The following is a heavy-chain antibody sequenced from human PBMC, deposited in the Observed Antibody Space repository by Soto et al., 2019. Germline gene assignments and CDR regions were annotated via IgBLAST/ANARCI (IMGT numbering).Heavy chain of an antibody. CDR2: MNPNSGNT. Sequence: ASVNVSCKASGYTFTSYDINWVRQATGQGLEWMGWMNPNSGNTGYAQKFQGRVTMTRNTSISTAYMELSSLRSEDTAVYYCAVLRFLEWLTDRDDDAFDIWGQGTMVTVSS. J-gene: IGHJ3*02. CDR1: GYTFTSYD. V-gene: IGHV1-8*01. D-gene: IGHD3-3*01. CDR3: AVLRFLEWLTDRDDDAFDI.